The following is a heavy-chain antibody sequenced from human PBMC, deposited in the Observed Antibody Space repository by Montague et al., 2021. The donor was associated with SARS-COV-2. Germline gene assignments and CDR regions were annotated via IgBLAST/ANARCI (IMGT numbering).Heavy chain of an antibody. J-gene: IGHJ5*02. CDR3: VRVSYYYDRNDQPLSWFDP. D-gene: IGHD3-22*01. CDR2: IYHSGYT. CDR1: GFPISSGNH. V-gene: IGHV4-38-2*02. Sequence: SETLSLTCSVTGFPISSGNHWGWIRQSPGKGPEWIGSIYHSGYTSYNPSLRSRVTISGDTSKNQFSLRLGSVTAADTAVYYCVRVSYYYDRNDQPLSWFDPWGQGSLVTVSS.